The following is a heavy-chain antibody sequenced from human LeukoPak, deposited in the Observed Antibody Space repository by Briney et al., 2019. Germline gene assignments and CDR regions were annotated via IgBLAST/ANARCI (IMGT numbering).Heavy chain of an antibody. CDR3: AKSLRGTGLDAFDI. CDR1: GFTFSAYA. CDR2: ISYDGSDK. D-gene: IGHD2-8*02. Sequence: GGSLRLSCAASGFTFSAYAMHWVRQAPGKGLEWVALISYDGSDKYYAGSVKGRLTISRDNSKNTLYLQMNSLRADDTAVYYCAKSLRGTGLDAFDIWGQGTMVTVSS. V-gene: IGHV3-30*18. J-gene: IGHJ3*02.